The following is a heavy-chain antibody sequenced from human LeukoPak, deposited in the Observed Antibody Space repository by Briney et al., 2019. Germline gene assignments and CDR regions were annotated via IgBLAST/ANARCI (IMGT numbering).Heavy chain of an antibody. CDR2: IYHSGST. V-gene: IGHV4-4*02. Sequence: SETLSLTCAVSGGSISSSNWWSWVRQPPGKGLEWIGEIYHSGSTNYNPSRKSRVTISVDKSKNQSSLKLSSVTAADTAVYYCARMGQLWSYDYWGQGTLVTVSS. J-gene: IGHJ4*02. CDR3: ARMGQLWSYDY. D-gene: IGHD5-18*01. CDR1: GGSISSSNW.